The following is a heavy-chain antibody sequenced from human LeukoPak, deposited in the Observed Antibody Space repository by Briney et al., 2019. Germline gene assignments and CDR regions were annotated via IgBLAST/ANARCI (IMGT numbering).Heavy chain of an antibody. J-gene: IGHJ6*02. CDR3: ARAYYYDSSYYYYGMDV. V-gene: IGHV4-30-4*01. Sequence: PSETLSLTCTVSGGSISSGDYYWSWIRQPPGKGLEWIGYIYYSGSTYYNPSLKSRVTISVDTSKNQFSLKLSSVTAADTAVYYCARAYYYDSSYYYYGMDVWGQGTTVTVSS. CDR2: IYYSGST. D-gene: IGHD3-22*01. CDR1: GGSISSGDYY.